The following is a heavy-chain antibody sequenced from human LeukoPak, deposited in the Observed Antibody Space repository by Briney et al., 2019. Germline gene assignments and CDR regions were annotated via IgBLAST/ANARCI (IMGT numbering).Heavy chain of an antibody. CDR3: AYGNYYDSSGSLFDY. J-gene: IGHJ4*02. D-gene: IGHD3-22*01. CDR2: IFSGGSP. CDR1: GFNFSTYT. Sequence: GGSLRLSCAASGFNFSTYTMNWVRQAPGKGLEWVSVIFSGGSPYYADSVKGRFTISRDNAKNSLFLQMNSLRAEDTAVYYCAYGNYYDSSGSLFDYWGQGTLVTVSS. V-gene: IGHV3-21*01.